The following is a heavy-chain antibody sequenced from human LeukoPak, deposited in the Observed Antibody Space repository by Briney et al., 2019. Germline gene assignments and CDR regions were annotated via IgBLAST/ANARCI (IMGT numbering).Heavy chain of an antibody. J-gene: IGHJ4*02. Sequence: GAYLKISCKGSGYSFTSYWIGWVRRMPGKGLVWMGMIYPGDSDTRYSPSFQGQVTISADKSISTAYLQWSSLKASDTAMYYCASIPRGSYYFDYWGQGTLVTVSS. V-gene: IGHV5-51*01. CDR3: ASIPRGSYYFDY. CDR1: GYSFTSYW. D-gene: IGHD1-26*01. CDR2: IYPGDSDT.